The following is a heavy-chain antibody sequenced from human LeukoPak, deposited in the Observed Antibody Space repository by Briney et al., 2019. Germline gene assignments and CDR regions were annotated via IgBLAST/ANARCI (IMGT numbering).Heavy chain of an antibody. Sequence: GGSLRLSCAASGFTFSSYEMNWVRQATGKGLEWVSYIGGSGSTKYHAESVKGRFTISRDNAKNSLYLQMTSLRVEDTAVYYCARGGTYWGQGTLVTVSS. CDR2: IGGSGSTK. CDR3: ARGGTY. D-gene: IGHD1-1*01. V-gene: IGHV3-48*03. CDR1: GFTFSSYE. J-gene: IGHJ4*02.